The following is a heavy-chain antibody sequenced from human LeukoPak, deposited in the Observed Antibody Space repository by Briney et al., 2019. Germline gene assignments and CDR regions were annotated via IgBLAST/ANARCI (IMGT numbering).Heavy chain of an antibody. CDR3: ARDRSFVDTAMVTDY. D-gene: IGHD5-18*01. V-gene: IGHV1-46*01. CDR1: GYTFTSYY. CDR2: INPSGGST. J-gene: IGHJ4*02. Sequence: VSVKVSCKASGYTFTSYYMHWVRQAPGQGLEWMGIINPSGGSTSYAQKFQGRVTMTRDTSTSTVYMELSSLRSEDTAVYYCARDRSFVDTAMVTDYWGQGTLVTVSS.